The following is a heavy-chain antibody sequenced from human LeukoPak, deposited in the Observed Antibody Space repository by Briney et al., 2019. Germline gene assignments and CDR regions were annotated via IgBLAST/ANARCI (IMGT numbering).Heavy chain of an antibody. J-gene: IGHJ4*02. D-gene: IGHD1-26*01. CDR3: AREAVGATHGDY. V-gene: IGHV4-61*02. Sequence: PSETLSLTCLVSGDSISSASYYWSWIRQPAGKGLEWIGRIYSSGSANYNPSLKSRVTISVDTSRNQFSLKVSSVTAADSAVYYCAREAVGATHGDYWGQGILVTVSS. CDR1: GDSISSASYY. CDR2: IYSSGSA.